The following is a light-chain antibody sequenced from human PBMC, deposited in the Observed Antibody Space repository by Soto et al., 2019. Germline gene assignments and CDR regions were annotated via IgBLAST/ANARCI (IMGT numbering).Light chain of an antibody. V-gene: IGLV4-69*01. Sequence: QSVLTQSPSASASLGASVRLTCTLSSGHSNYAIAWHRQQPEKGPQYLMRINSDGSHSKGDGIPDRFSGSRSGAERYLTISILQSEEEADYYCQTWGTGIQVFGGGTKLTVL. CDR3: QTWGTGIQV. J-gene: IGLJ3*02. CDR1: SGHSNYA. CDR2: INSDGSH.